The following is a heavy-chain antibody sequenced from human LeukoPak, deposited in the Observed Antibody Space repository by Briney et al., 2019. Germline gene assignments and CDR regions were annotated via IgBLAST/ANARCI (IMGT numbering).Heavy chain of an antibody. CDR1: GFTLGSYW. D-gene: IGHD3-10*01. V-gene: IGHV3-7*01. J-gene: IGHJ3*02. Sequence: GGSLRLSCAASGFTLGSYWMTWVRQAPRKGLEWAAAIKEDGSETYYVDSVKGRFTISRDNAKNSLYLQMSSLRAEDTAVYYCARDGMVRGVIIWDAFDIWGQGTMVTVSS. CDR2: IKEDGSET. CDR3: ARDGMVRGVIIWDAFDI.